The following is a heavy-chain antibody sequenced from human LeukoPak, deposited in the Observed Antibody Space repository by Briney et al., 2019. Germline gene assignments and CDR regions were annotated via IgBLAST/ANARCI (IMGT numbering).Heavy chain of an antibody. Sequence: SETLSLTCTVSGGSISSSSYYWGWIRQPPGKGLEWIGSIYYSGSTYYNPSLKSRVTISVDTSKNQFSLKLSCVTAADTAVYYCARVQRWELLSAAYYFDYWGQGTLVTVSS. D-gene: IGHD1-26*01. J-gene: IGHJ4*02. CDR1: GGSISSSSYY. CDR2: IYYSGST. V-gene: IGHV4-39*01. CDR3: ARVQRWELLSAAYYFDY.